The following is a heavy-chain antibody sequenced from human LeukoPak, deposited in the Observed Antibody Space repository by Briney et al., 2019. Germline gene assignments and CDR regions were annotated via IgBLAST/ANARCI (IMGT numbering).Heavy chain of an antibody. D-gene: IGHD6-13*01. V-gene: IGHV3-23*01. CDR2: ISGSGGST. Sequence: GSLRLSCAASGFTFSSYTMSWVRQAPGKGLEWVSAISGSGGSTYYADSVKGRFTISRDNSKNTLYLQMNSLRAEDTAVYYCAKTSRYSSSWTVDYWGQGTLVTVSS. CDR1: GFTFSSYT. CDR3: AKTSRYSSSWTVDY. J-gene: IGHJ4*02.